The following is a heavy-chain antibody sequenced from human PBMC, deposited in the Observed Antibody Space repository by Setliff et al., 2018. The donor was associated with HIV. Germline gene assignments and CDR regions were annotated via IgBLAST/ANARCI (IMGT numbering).Heavy chain of an antibody. D-gene: IGHD6-19*01. J-gene: IGHJ5*02. V-gene: IGHV4-59*08. CDR3: ARPRRVRSRAWYWFDI. Sequence: SETLSLTCTVSGGSISSYYWSWIRQPPGKGLEWIGYIYYSGSTNYNPSLKSRVTISVDTSKNQFSLKLSSVTAADTAVYYCARPRRVRSRAWYWFDIWGQGTLVTVSS. CDR1: GGSISSYY. CDR2: IYYSGST.